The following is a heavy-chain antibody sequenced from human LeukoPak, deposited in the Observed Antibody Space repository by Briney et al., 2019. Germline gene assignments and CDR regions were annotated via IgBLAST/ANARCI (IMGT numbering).Heavy chain of an antibody. V-gene: IGHV3-30*02. D-gene: IGHD2-2*02. Sequence: GGSLSLSCAASGFTFSYYGMHWVRQAPGKGLEWVAFIRFDGTTKYYADSVKGRFIISRDSSKNTLYLQMNSLRAEATAVYYCAKGYWRCSCYNGLDYWGQGTLVTVSS. CDR2: IRFDGTTK. CDR3: AKGYWRCSCYNGLDY. CDR1: GFTFSYYG. J-gene: IGHJ4*02.